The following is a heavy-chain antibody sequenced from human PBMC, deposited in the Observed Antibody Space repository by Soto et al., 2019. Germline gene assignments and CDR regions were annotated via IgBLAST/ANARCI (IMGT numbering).Heavy chain of an antibody. CDR2: INPSGGRT. V-gene: IGHV1-46*01. CDR3: ARFGAIDPILWVGEQYYDY. Sequence: QVQLVQSGTEVKKPGASVKVSCETSGYTFTNYYIHWVRQAPGQGLEWMGLINPSGGRTSYAQKFQGRVTMTRDTSTSTVYMELTSLRSEDTAVYYCARFGAIDPILWVGEQYYDYWGQGTLVTVSS. CDR1: GYTFTNYY. D-gene: IGHD3-10*01. J-gene: IGHJ4*02.